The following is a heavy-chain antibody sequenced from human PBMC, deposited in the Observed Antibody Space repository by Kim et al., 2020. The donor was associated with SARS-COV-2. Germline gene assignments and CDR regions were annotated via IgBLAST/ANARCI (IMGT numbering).Heavy chain of an antibody. CDR1: GFTFSSHS. Sequence: GGSLRLSCAASGFTFSSHSMNWVRQAPGKGLEWVSSISSSGNYIYYADSMKGRFTISRDNAKNSLYLQMNSLRAEDTAVYYCAKSVAARLDWFDPWGQGTLLTVSS. CDR2: ISSSGNYI. J-gene: IGHJ5*02. D-gene: IGHD6-6*01. V-gene: IGHV3-21*01. CDR3: AKSVAARLDWFDP.